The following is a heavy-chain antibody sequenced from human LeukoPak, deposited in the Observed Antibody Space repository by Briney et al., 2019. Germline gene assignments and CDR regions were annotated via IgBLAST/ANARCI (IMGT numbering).Heavy chain of an antibody. J-gene: IGHJ2*01. CDR2: IIPIFGIA. D-gene: IGHD6-6*01. CDR1: GGTFSSYA. V-gene: IGHV1-69*04. CDR3: ARVEIAARLGWYFDL. Sequence: SVKLSCKASGGTFSSYAISWVRQAPGQGLEWMGRIIPIFGIANYAQKFQGRVTITADKSTSTAYMELSSLRSEDTAVYYCARVEIAARLGWYFDLWGRGTLVTVSS.